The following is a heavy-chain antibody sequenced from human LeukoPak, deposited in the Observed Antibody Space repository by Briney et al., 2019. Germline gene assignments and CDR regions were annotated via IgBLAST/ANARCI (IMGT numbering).Heavy chain of an antibody. D-gene: IGHD3-10*01. CDR3: ARGPRITLVRGGQWYYYMDV. CDR1: GYTFTSNY. J-gene: IGHJ6*03. V-gene: IGHV1-46*01. Sequence: GASVKVSCKASGYTFTSNYINWVRQAPGQGLEWVGLINPSGGSTNYAQKCQGRLTMTRDTSTSTVYMELSSLRSEDTAVYYCARGPRITLVRGGQWYYYMDVWGKGTTVTISS. CDR2: INPSGGST.